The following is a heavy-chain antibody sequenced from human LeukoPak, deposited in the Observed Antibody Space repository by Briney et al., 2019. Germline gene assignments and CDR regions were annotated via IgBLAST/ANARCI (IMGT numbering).Heavy chain of an antibody. V-gene: IGHV3-21*01. CDR2: ISSSSSYI. Sequence: PGGSLRLSCAASGFSFSDYLMDWVRQTPGKGLEWVSSISSSSSYIYYADSVKGRFTISRDNAKNSLYLQMNSLRAEDTAVYYCARDLGGAREEYCSSTSCYEGGQGTLVTVSS. J-gene: IGHJ4*02. CDR3: ARDLGGAREEYCSSTSCYE. D-gene: IGHD2-2*01. CDR1: GFSFSDYL.